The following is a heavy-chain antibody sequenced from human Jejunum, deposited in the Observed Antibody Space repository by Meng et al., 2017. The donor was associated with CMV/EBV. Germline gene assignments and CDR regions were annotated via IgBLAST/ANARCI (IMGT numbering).Heavy chain of an antibody. CDR2: INPNSGGT. D-gene: IGHD6-19*01. V-gene: IGHV1-2*06. J-gene: IGHJ5*02. CDR3: AHQAVAGTRGWFDP. CDR1: GYTFTGYY. Sequence: QVTLVPSGVEGKKPGASVKVSCKASGYTFTGYYMHWVRQAPGQGLEWMGRINPNSGGTNYAQKFQGRVTMTRDTSISTAYMELSRLRSDDTAVYYCAHQAVAGTRGWFDPWGQGTLVTVSS.